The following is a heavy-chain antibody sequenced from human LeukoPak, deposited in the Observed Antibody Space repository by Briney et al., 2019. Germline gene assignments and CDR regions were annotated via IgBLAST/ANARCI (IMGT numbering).Heavy chain of an antibody. J-gene: IGHJ1*01. CDR2: IYTSGNT. V-gene: IGHV4-4*07. CDR3: AMPGLTVAGTLRYFQF. D-gene: IGHD6-19*01. CDR1: GGSISSYY. Sequence: SETLSLTCTVSGGSISSYYWSWVRQPAGKGLEWIGRIYTSGNTNYNPSLKGRVTMSVDTSKNQFSLNLSSVTAADTAVYYCAMPGLTVAGTLRYFQFWGQGTLVTVSS.